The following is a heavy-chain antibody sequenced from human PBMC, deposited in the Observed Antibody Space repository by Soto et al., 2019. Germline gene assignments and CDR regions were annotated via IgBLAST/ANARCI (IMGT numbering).Heavy chain of an antibody. V-gene: IGHV1-3*01. Sequence: QVQLVQSGTEVKRPGASVKVSCKASGYTFTTYPMHWVRQAPGQRLESMGWINAGNGNTKYSQNFQGRVTITRDTSASTAYMELSSLRSEDTAVYYCARDNSGWIDYWGQGTLVTVSS. J-gene: IGHJ4*02. CDR1: GYTFTTYP. CDR3: ARDNSGWIDY. CDR2: INAGNGNT. D-gene: IGHD6-19*01.